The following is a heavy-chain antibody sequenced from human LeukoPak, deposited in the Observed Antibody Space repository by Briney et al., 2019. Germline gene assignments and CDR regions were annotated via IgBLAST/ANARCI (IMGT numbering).Heavy chain of an antibody. J-gene: IGHJ4*02. CDR3: ARETLFWSGYYLDY. Sequence: ASVKVSCKASGGTFSSYAISWVRQAPGQGLEWMGRIIPILGIANYAQKFQGRVTITADKSTSTAYMELSSLRSEDTAVYYCARETLFWSGYYLDYWGQGTLVTVSS. D-gene: IGHD3-3*01. CDR2: IIPILGIA. CDR1: GGTFSSYA. V-gene: IGHV1-69*04.